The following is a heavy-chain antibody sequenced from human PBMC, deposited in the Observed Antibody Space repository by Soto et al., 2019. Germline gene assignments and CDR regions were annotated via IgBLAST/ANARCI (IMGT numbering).Heavy chain of an antibody. D-gene: IGHD3-3*01. J-gene: IGHJ4*02. Sequence: QVQLQQWGAGLLKPSETLSLTCAVYGGSFSGYYWSWIRQPPGKGLEWIGEINHSGSTNYNPSLKSRVTISVDTSKNQFSLKLSSVTAADTAVYYCARGSPYFWSGYYFDYWGQGTLVTVSS. CDR1: GGSFSGYY. CDR2: INHSGST. V-gene: IGHV4-34*01. CDR3: ARGSPYFWSGYYFDY.